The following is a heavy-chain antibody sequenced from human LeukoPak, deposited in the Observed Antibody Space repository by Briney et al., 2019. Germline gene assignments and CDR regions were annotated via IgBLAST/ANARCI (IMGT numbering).Heavy chain of an antibody. Sequence: GESLKISCKSSGYSFTNYWIGWVRQMPGKGLEWMGIIYPGDSYPRYSPSFQGQVTISADKSINTAYLQWTTLKASDTAMYYCARAGYSSGWFVPFDLWGQGTLVTVSS. D-gene: IGHD6-19*01. CDR2: IYPGDSYP. V-gene: IGHV5-51*01. CDR3: ARAGYSSGWFVPFDL. CDR1: GYSFTNYW. J-gene: IGHJ4*02.